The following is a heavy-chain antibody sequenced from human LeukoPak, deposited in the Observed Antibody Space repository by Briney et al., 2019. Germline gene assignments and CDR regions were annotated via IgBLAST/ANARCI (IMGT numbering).Heavy chain of an antibody. D-gene: IGHD3-22*01. J-gene: IGHJ4*02. CDR2: ISSSSSYI. CDR1: GFTFSSYN. Sequence: GGSLRLSCAASGFTFSSYNMNWVRQAPGKGLEWVTSISSSSSYIYYADSVKGRFTISRDNAKNSLYLQMNSLRAEDTAVYYCAREGVTDYYDSSGYSDYWGQGTLVTVSS. V-gene: IGHV3-21*01. CDR3: AREGVTDYYDSSGYSDY.